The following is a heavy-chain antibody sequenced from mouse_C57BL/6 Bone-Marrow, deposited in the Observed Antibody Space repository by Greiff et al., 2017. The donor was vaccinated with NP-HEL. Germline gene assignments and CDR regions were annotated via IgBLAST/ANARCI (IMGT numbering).Heavy chain of an antibody. D-gene: IGHD1-1*01. Sequence: VQLKESGGDLVKPGGSLKLSCAASGFTFSSYGMSWVRQTPDKRLEWVATISSGGSYTYYPDSVKGRFTISRDNAKNTLYLQMSSLKSEDTAMYYCARRHYYGSSYDWYFDVWGTGTTVTVSS. V-gene: IGHV5-6*01. J-gene: IGHJ1*03. CDR2: ISSGGSYT. CDR3: ARRHYYGSSYDWYFDV. CDR1: GFTFSSYG.